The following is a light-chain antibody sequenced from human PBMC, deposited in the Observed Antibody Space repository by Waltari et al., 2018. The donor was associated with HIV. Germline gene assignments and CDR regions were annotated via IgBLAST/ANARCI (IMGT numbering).Light chain of an antibody. Sequence: DIQMTQSPSSLSASVGDRVSITCQASQDISNYLNWHQQKPGKAPKLLIYDASNLETGVPSRFSGSGSGTDFTLTISNLQPEDIATYYCQHYDNLPLTFGGGNKVEIK. CDR2: DAS. CDR3: QHYDNLPLT. J-gene: IGKJ4*01. CDR1: QDISNY. V-gene: IGKV1-33*01.